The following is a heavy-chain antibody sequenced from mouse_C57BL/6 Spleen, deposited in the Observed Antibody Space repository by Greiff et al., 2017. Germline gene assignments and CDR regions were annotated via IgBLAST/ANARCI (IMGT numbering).Heavy chain of an antibody. CDR2: ISDGGSYT. J-gene: IGHJ1*03. CDR1: GFTFSSYA. V-gene: IGHV5-4*01. CDR3: ARDYYGSSYWYFDV. Sequence: EVKLVECGGGLVKPGGSLKLSCAASGFTFSSYAMSWVRQTPEKRLEWVATISDGGSYTYYPDNVKGRVTISRDNAKNNLYLQMSHLKSEDIAMYYCARDYYGSSYWYFDVWGTGTTVTVSS. D-gene: IGHD1-1*01.